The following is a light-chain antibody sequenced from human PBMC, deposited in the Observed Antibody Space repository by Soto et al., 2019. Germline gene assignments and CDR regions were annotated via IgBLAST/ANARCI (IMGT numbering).Light chain of an antibody. CDR1: SGHSHYA. Sequence: QSVLTQSPSASASLGASVKLTCTLSSGHSHYAIAWHQQQPEKGPQYLMKVDTEGSHYKVDGIPDRFSGSSSGAERYLIISSLQSEAEADYYCQTWGAGIQVFGGGTKLTVL. CDR2: VDTEGSH. V-gene: IGLV4-69*01. J-gene: IGLJ3*02. CDR3: QTWGAGIQV.